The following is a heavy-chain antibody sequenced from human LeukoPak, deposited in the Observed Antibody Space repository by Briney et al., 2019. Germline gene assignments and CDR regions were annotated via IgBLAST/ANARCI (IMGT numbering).Heavy chain of an antibody. V-gene: IGHV3-53*01. Sequence: GGSLRLSCAASGFTVSSNYMSWVRQAPGKGLEWLSVICSGGSTYYADSVKGRFTISRDNSKNTLFLQMNSLRAEDTAVYYCARERAAAGTRGYFDYWGQGTLVTVSS. CDR3: ARERAAAGTRGYFDY. J-gene: IGHJ4*02. CDR1: GFTVSSNY. CDR2: ICSGGST. D-gene: IGHD6-13*01.